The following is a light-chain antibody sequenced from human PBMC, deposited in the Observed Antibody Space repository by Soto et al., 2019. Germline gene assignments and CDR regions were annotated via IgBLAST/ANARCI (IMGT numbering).Light chain of an antibody. CDR3: QQYGSSSYT. Sequence: LSPGERATLSCRASQSISSSYLAWYQQKPGQAPRLLIYAASSRATGIPDRFSGSGSGTDFTLTISRLEPEDFAVYYCQQYGSSSYTFGQGTQLEIK. J-gene: IGKJ2*01. V-gene: IGKV3-20*01. CDR2: AAS. CDR1: QSISSSY.